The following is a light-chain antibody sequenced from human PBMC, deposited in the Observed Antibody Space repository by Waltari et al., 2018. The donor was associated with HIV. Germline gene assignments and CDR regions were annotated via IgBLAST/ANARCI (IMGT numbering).Light chain of an antibody. Sequence: DIQLTQSPPFLSASVGDRITITCRASQGISSYLTWYQQQPGTAPQLLTYAASTLQSGVPSSFSGSISGTEVTLPISSLQPEDFGTYYCQHLYTYPYSFGQGTKLEI. CDR2: AAS. V-gene: IGKV1-9*01. CDR1: QGISSY. J-gene: IGKJ2*03. CDR3: QHLYTYPYS.